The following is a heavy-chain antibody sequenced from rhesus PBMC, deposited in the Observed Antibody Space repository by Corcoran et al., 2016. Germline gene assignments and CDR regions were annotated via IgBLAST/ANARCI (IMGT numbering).Heavy chain of an antibody. CDR1: GGSLRASSR. V-gene: IGHV4S10*01. CDR2: IYGSSTST. J-gene: IGHJ4*01. CDR3: ARDPGIAAARFDY. Sequence: QVQLQESGPGVVKPSETLSPTCAVSGGSLRASSRWSWIRQPPGTGLEWIGYIYGSSTSTNYNPSLKSRVTISKDTSKNQFSLKLSSVTAADTAVYYCARDPGIAAARFDYWGQGVLVTVSS. D-gene: IGHD6-31*01.